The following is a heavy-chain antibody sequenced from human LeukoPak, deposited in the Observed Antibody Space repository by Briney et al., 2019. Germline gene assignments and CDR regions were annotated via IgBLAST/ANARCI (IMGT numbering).Heavy chain of an antibody. D-gene: IGHD2-15*01. CDR2: ISYDGSNK. V-gene: IGHV3-30-3*01. CDR3: ARDTYCSGGSCPACEFDP. J-gene: IGHJ5*02. Sequence: PGGSLRLSCAASGFTFSSYAMHWVRQAPGKGVEWVAVISYDGSNKYYADSVKGRFTISRDNSKNTLYLQMNSLRAEDTAVYYCARDTYCSGGSCPACEFDPWGQGTLVTVSS. CDR1: GFTFSSYA.